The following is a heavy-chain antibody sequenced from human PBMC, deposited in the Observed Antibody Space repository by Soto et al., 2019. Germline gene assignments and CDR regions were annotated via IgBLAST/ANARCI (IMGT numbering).Heavy chain of an antibody. Sequence: EVQLVESGGGLVQPGGSLKLSCAASGFTFSGSAMHWVRQASGKGLEWVGRIRSKANSYATAYAASVKGRFTISRDDSKNTAYLQMNSLKTEDTPVYYCTADTAMTNYGMDVWGQGTTVTVS. CDR1: GFTFSGSA. J-gene: IGHJ6*02. V-gene: IGHV3-73*02. D-gene: IGHD5-18*01. CDR2: IRSKANSYAT. CDR3: TADTAMTNYGMDV.